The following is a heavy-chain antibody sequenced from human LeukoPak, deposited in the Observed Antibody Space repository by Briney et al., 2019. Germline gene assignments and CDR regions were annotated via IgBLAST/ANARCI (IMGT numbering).Heavy chain of an antibody. Sequence: GGSLRLSCAASGFTFSSYWMSWVRQAPGKGLEWVANIKQDGSEKYYVDSVKGRFTIPRDNAKNSLYLQMNSLRAEDTAVYYCARVEYDILTGYLTPYYFDYWGQGTLVTVSS. CDR2: IKQDGSEK. CDR1: GFTFSSYW. V-gene: IGHV3-7*03. CDR3: ARVEYDILTGYLTPYYFDY. D-gene: IGHD3-9*01. J-gene: IGHJ4*02.